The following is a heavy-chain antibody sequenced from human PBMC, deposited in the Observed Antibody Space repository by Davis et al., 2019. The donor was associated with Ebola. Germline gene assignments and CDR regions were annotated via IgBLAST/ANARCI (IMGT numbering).Heavy chain of an antibody. J-gene: IGHJ4*02. CDR3: VRGSDAYKTGY. Sequence: MPSDPLSLTCSVSGGSVGSDYWSWIRQSPGKGLEWIAFISNGGKTIYNPSHRGRVTISIDTSENQFPLEVRSVTAADTAFYYCVRGSDAYKTGYWGQGTLVTVSS. CDR2: ISNGGKT. D-gene: IGHD5-24*01. V-gene: IGHV4-59*02. CDR1: GGSVGSDY.